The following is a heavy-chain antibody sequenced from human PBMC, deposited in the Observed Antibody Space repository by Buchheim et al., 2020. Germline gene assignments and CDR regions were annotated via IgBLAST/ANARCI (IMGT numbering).Heavy chain of an antibody. J-gene: IGHJ4*02. CDR2: ISSSSSTI. D-gene: IGHD6-13*01. V-gene: IGHV3-48*01. Sequence: EVQLVESGGGLVQPGGSLRLSCAASGFTFSSYSMNWVRQAPGKGLEWVSYISSSSSTIYYADSVKGRFTISRDNAKNSLYLQMNSLRAEDTAVYYCARVAWGVSSSWSRDYWGQGTL. CDR1: GFTFSSYS. CDR3: ARVAWGVSSSWSRDY.